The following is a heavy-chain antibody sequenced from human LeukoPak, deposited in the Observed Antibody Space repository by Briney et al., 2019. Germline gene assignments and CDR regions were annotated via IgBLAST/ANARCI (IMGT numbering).Heavy chain of an antibody. J-gene: IGHJ3*02. Sequence: GGSLRLSCAASGFTFSSYNMNWVRQAPGKGLEWVSYISSTGTIYYADSVRGRFTISRDNAKNSLYLQMNSLRAEDTAVYYCAKTLMITFGGVIVIHDAFDIWGQGTMVTVSS. CDR2: ISSTGTI. V-gene: IGHV3-48*04. CDR3: AKTLMITFGGVIVIHDAFDI. D-gene: IGHD3-16*02. CDR1: GFTFSSYN.